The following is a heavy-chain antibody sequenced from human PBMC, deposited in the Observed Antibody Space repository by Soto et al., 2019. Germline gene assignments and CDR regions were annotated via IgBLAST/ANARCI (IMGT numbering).Heavy chain of an antibody. Sequence: QVQLQQWGAGLLKPSETLSLTCAVYGGSFSGYYWSWIRQPPGKGLEWIGEINHSGSTNYNPSLKSRVTISVDTSKNQFSRNLSSVTAADPAVYYCAREGGDYWGQGTLVTVSS. CDR2: INHSGST. J-gene: IGHJ4*02. V-gene: IGHV4-34*01. CDR3: AREGGDY. CDR1: GGSFSGYY.